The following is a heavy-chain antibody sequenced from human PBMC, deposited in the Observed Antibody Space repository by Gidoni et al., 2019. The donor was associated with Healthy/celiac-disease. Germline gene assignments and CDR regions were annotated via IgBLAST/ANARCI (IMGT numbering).Heavy chain of an antibody. J-gene: IGHJ6*02. Sequence: QVQLVQSGAEVKKPGASVKVSCKASGYTFTSYDINWVRQATGQGLEWMGWMNPNSGNTGYAQKFQGRVTMTRNTSISTAYMELSSLRSEDTAVYYCATRPYYDFWSGYPYYYYYGMDVWGQGTTVTVSS. CDR1: GYTFTSYD. CDR3: ATRPYYDFWSGYPYYYYYGMDV. CDR2: MNPNSGNT. V-gene: IGHV1-8*01. D-gene: IGHD3-3*01.